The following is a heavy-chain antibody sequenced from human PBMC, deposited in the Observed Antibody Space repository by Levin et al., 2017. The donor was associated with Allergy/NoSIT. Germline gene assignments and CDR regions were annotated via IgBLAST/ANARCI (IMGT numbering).Heavy chain of an antibody. Sequence: RWSGPTLVKPTQTLTLTCTFSGFSLSTSGMCVSWIRQPPGKALEWLARIDWDDDKYYSTSLKTRLTISKDTSKNQVVLTMTNMDPVDTATYYCARSRPSRVAGPRDYYYYYYMDVWGKGTTVTVSS. J-gene: IGHJ6*03. CDR2: IDWDDDK. D-gene: IGHD6-19*01. CDR1: GFSLSTSGMC. V-gene: IGHV2-70*11. CDR3: ARSRPSRVAGPRDYYYYYYMDV.